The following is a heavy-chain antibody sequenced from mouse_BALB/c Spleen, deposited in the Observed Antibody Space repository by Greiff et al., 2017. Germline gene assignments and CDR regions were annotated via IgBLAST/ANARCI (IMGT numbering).Heavy chain of an antibody. D-gene: IGHD4-1*02. J-gene: IGHJ1*01. CDR1: GFSLSRYS. CDR2: IWGGGST. Sequence: QVQLKQSGPGLVAPSQSLSITCTVSGFSLSRYSVHWVRQPPGKGLEWLGIIWGGGSTDYNSALKSRLSISKDNSKSQVFLKMNSLQTDDTAMYYCARKVPQLGRGYFDVWGAGTTVTVSS. V-gene: IGHV2-6-4*01. CDR3: ARKVPQLGRGYFDV.